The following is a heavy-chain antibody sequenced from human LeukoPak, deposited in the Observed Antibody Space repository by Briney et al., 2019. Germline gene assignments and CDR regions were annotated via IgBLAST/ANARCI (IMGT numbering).Heavy chain of an antibody. J-gene: IGHJ4*02. CDR3: ANQVATIIHFDY. CDR2: ISGSGGSK. D-gene: IGHD5-12*01. Sequence: GGSLRLSCAASGFTFSSYAMSWVRQAPGKGLEWVSAISGSGGSKDYADHVKGRFTISRDNSKNTLYLKMNSLRAEDTAVYSCANQVATIIHFDYWGQGTLVTVSS. V-gene: IGHV3-23*01. CDR1: GFTFSSYA.